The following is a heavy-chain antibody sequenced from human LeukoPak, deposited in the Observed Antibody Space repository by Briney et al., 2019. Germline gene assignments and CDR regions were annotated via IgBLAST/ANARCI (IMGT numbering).Heavy chain of an antibody. V-gene: IGHV1-46*01. D-gene: IGHD4-17*01. J-gene: IGHJ4*02. CDR1: GYTFTSYY. CDR3: ASGTVTRYYFDY. CDR2: INPSGGST. Sequence: ASVKVSCTASGYTFTSYYMHWVRQAPGQGLEWMGIINPSGGSTSYAQKFQGRVTMTRDTSTSTVYMELSSRSSEDTAVYYCASGTVTRYYFDYWGQGTLVTVSS.